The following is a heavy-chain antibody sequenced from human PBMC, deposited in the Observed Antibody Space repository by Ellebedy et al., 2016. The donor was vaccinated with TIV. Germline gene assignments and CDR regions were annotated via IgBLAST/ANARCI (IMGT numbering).Heavy chain of an antibody. CDR1: GFSFSKYN. Sequence: GESLKISXAASGFSFSKYNMHWVRQAPGKGLEWVANISYDETNESYADSVKGRFTISRDNSMNTLLLQMNSLRGDDTAIYYCAREQWDLVSPLAFDCWGQGTLVTVSS. CDR3: AREQWDLVSPLAFDC. CDR2: ISYDETNE. D-gene: IGHD1-26*01. J-gene: IGHJ4*02. V-gene: IGHV3-30-3*01.